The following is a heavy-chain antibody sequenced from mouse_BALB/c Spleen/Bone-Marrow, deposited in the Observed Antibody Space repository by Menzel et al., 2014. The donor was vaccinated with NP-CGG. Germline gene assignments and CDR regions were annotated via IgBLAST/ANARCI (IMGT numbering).Heavy chain of an antibody. CDR1: GYTFSSYW. CDR2: ILPGSGST. Sequence: VKLVESGAELMKPGASVKISCKATGYTFSSYWIEWVKQRPGHGLEWIGEILPGSGSTNYNEKFKGKATFTADTSSNTACMQLSSLTSEDSAVYYCATGGSPMDYWGQGTSVTVSS. J-gene: IGHJ4*01. D-gene: IGHD1-1*02. V-gene: IGHV1-9*01. CDR3: ATGGSPMDY.